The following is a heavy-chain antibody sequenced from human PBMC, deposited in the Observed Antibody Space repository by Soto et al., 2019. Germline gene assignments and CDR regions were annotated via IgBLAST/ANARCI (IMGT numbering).Heavy chain of an antibody. Sequence: QVRLVQSGAEVAKPGASVRVSCKVSGYSLTELSMHWVRQAPGKGLEWMGGFDPEEAETIYTPCFQGRVTVTEDTSSDTAYMELSSLKSEDTAVYYCAGSYSRSSVLGAFDSWGQGTLVTVAS. V-gene: IGHV1-24*01. CDR2: FDPEEAET. CDR1: GYSLTELS. CDR3: AGSYSRSSVLGAFDS. D-gene: IGHD6-6*01. J-gene: IGHJ5*01.